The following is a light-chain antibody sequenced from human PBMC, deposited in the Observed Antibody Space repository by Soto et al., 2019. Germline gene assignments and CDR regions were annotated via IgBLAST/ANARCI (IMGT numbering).Light chain of an antibody. CDR3: QQYGSSPPD. CDR1: QSVSSSY. V-gene: IGKV3-20*01. J-gene: IGKJ4*01. CDR2: GAS. Sequence: EIAMTQSPGTLSLSPGERATLSYRASQSVSSSYLAWYQQKPGQAPRLLIYGASSRATGIPDRFSGSGSGTDFTLTISRLEPEDFAVYYCQQYGSSPPDFGGGTKVDIK.